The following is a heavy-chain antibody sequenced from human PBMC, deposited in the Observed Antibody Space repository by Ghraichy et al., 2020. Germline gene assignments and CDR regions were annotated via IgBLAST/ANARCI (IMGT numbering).Heavy chain of an antibody. Sequence: SETLSLTCTVSGGSVSSGDYYWTWIRQPPGKRLEWIGYIYYTGSTSYNPSLKSRVTISLHTSTNQFSLKLSSVSAADTAVYYCARWSFCSSTSCPALSRFDPWGQGTLFTVSS. D-gene: IGHD2-2*01. CDR1: GGSVSSGDYY. CDR3: ARWSFCSSTSCPALSRFDP. V-gene: IGHV4-61*08. J-gene: IGHJ5*02. CDR2: IYYTGST.